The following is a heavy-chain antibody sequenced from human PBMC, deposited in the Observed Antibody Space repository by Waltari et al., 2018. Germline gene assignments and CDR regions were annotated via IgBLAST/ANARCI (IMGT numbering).Heavy chain of an antibody. CDR3: AREYCGGDCRLFDY. Sequence: LVQSGAEVMKPGASVQVSCKASRDAVTEHYIHWVRQAPGQGLEWMGWVNPNGGGTNYAQGCAGRTTVTWDTSISTAYMEFSRLTSGDTAVYFCAREYCGGDCRLFDYWGQGTLVTVSS. CDR2: VNPNGGGT. V-gene: IGHV1-2*02. CDR1: RDAVTEHY. D-gene: IGHD2-21*02. J-gene: IGHJ4*02.